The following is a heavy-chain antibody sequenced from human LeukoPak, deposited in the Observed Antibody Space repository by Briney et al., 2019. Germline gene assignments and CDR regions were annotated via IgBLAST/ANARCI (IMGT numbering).Heavy chain of an antibody. Sequence: SVKVSCKASGFTNSDSSVQWVRQARGQRPEWIGWIVVGTGKTNYAQRLQERVTITRDMSTGTVDMELSSLRSEDTAVYYCAATSIRMVQRIIYYGKDVWGQGTTVTVSS. V-gene: IGHV1-58*01. J-gene: IGHJ6*02. D-gene: IGHD3-10*01. CDR1: GFTNSDSS. CDR2: IVVGTGKT. CDR3: AATSIRMVQRIIYYGKDV.